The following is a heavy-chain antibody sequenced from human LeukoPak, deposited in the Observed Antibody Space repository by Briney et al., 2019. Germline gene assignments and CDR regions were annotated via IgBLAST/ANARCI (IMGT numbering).Heavy chain of an antibody. CDR3: ARVRGSSGSYEYYHYMDV. CDR2: IYHSGST. V-gene: IGHV4-38-2*02. CDR1: GYSISSGYY. J-gene: IGHJ6*03. D-gene: IGHD1-26*01. Sequence: SETLSLTCTVSGYSISSGYYWGWIRQPPGKGLEWIGSIYHSGSTYYNPSLKSRVTISVDTSKNQFTLKLSSVTAADTAVYYCARVRGSSGSYEYYHYMDVWGKGTTVTIS.